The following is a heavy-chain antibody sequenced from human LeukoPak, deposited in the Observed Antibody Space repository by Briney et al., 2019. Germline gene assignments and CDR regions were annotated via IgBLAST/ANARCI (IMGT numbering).Heavy chain of an antibody. J-gene: IGHJ4*02. V-gene: IGHV3-23*01. Sequence: PGGSLRLSCAASGFTFSSYAMSWVRQAPGKGLEWVSAISGSGGSTYYADSVKGRFPISRDNSMNTLYLQMNSLRAEDMAVYYCAKLGSSGSDYYFDYWGQGTLVTVSS. CDR3: AKLGSSGSDYYFDY. CDR1: GFTFSSYA. D-gene: IGHD3-10*01. CDR2: ISGSGGST.